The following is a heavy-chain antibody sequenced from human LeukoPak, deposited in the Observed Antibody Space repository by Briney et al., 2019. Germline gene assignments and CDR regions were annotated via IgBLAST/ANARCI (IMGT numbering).Heavy chain of an antibody. V-gene: IGHV3-53*01. D-gene: IGHD2-15*01. CDR1: GFTVSSTY. Sequence: GGSLRLSCAASGFTVSSTYMSWVRQAPGKGLEWVSVIYSGGNIYYIDSVKGRFTISRDTSKNTLYLQMSSLRAEDTAVYYCASRHCSGGGCYFAGADPFDYWGQGILVTVSS. CDR2: IYSGGNI. J-gene: IGHJ4*02. CDR3: ASRHCSGGGCYFAGADPFDY.